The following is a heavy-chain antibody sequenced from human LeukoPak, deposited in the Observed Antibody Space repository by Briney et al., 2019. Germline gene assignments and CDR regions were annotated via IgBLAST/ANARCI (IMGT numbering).Heavy chain of an antibody. CDR3: ARDDADSSSWEGYYYYYMDV. J-gene: IGHJ6*03. CDR1: GYTFTSYG. D-gene: IGHD6-13*01. V-gene: IGHV1-18*01. Sequence: ASVKVSCKASGYTFTSYGISWVRQAPGQGLEWMGWISAYNGNTNYAQKLQGRVTMTTDTSTSTAYMELRSLRSDDTAVYYCARDDADSSSWEGYYYYYMDVWGKGTTVTVSS. CDR2: ISAYNGNT.